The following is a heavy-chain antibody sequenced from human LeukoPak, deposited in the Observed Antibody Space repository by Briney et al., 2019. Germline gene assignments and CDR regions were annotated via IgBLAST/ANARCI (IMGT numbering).Heavy chain of an antibody. CDR3: ARAYYYYMDV. Sequence: SETLSLTCAVYGGSFSGYYWSWIRQPPGKGLEWIGEINHSGSTNYNPSLKSRVTISVDTSKNQFSLKLSSVTAADTAVYYCARAYYYYMDVWGKGTTVTVSS. CDR2: INHSGST. CDR1: GGSFSGYY. J-gene: IGHJ6*03. V-gene: IGHV4-34*01.